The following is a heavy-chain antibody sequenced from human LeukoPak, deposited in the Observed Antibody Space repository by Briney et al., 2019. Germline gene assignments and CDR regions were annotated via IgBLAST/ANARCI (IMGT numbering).Heavy chain of an antibody. D-gene: IGHD4-23*01. V-gene: IGHV4-59*08. J-gene: IGHJ4*02. CDR1: GSISSYY. CDR3: AGVRSTVGWRSFDY. Sequence: KASETLSLTCTVSGSISSYYWSWIRQPPGKGLEWIGHSYYTGSPNYNPSLKSRVTISVDTPKNQFSLKLSSVTAADTAVYYCAGVRSTVGWRSFDYWGQGTPVTVSS. CDR2: SYYTGSP.